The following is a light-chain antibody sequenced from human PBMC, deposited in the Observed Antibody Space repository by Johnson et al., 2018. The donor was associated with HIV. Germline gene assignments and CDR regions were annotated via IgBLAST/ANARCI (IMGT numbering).Light chain of an antibody. CDR3: GTWDSSLSAYV. Sequence: QSVLTQPPSVSAAPGQKVTISCSGSSSNIGNNYVSWYQQLPGTAPKLLIYENNKRPSGIPDRFSGSKSGTSATLGLTGLQTGDEDDYYCGTWDSSLSAYVFGTGTKVTVL. V-gene: IGLV1-51*02. J-gene: IGLJ1*01. CDR1: SSNIGNNY. CDR2: ENN.